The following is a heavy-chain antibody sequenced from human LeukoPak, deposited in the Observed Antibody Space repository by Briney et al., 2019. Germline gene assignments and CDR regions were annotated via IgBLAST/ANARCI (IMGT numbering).Heavy chain of an antibody. CDR3: AKDRDPMPSRGMDV. CDR2: IKSDGSAP. Sequence: GGSLRLSCAASGFTFSNYWMHWVRQGPGKGLVWVSRIKSDGSAPTYADSVKGRFTISRDNAKSTLYLQMNSLRAEDTAVYYCAKDRDPMPSRGMDVWGQGTTVAVSS. V-gene: IGHV3-74*03. J-gene: IGHJ6*02. CDR1: GFTFSNYW. D-gene: IGHD2-2*01.